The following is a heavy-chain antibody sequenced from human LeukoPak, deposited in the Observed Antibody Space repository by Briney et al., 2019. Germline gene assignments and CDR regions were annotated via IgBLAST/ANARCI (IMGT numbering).Heavy chain of an antibody. J-gene: IGHJ4*02. CDR3: AKDLLSGRGYFDWLSTAFDY. CDR2: ISYDGSNK. V-gene: IGHV3-30*18. CDR1: GFTFSSYG. D-gene: IGHD3-9*01. Sequence: PGGSLRLSCAASGFTFSSYGMHWVRQAPGKGLEWVAVISYDGSNKYYADSVKGRFTISRDNSKNTLYLQMNSLRAEDTAVYYCAKDLLSGRGYFDWLSTAFDYWGQGTLVTVSS.